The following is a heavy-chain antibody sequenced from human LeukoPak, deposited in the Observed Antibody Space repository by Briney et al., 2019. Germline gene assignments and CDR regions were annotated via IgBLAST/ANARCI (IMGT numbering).Heavy chain of an antibody. Sequence: PGGSLRLSCAASGFTFSDYYMSWIRQAPGKGLEWVSYISSSGSTIYYADSVKGRFTISRGNAKNSLYLQMNSLRAEDTAVYYCARVGADYDILTGYPAYYFDYWGQGTLVTVSS. J-gene: IGHJ4*02. D-gene: IGHD3-9*01. V-gene: IGHV3-11*04. CDR3: ARVGADYDILTGYPAYYFDY. CDR1: GFTFSDYY. CDR2: ISSSGSTI.